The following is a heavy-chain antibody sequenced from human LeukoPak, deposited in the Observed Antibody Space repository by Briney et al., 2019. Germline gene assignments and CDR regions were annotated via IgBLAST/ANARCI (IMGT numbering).Heavy chain of an antibody. CDR2: INHSGST. CDR3: ARFDIVVVPANAFDI. J-gene: IGHJ3*02. CDR1: GGSFSGHY. V-gene: IGHV4-34*01. Sequence: SETLSLTCAVYGGSFSGHYWSWIRQPPGKGLEWIGEINHSGSTNYNPSLKSRVTISVDTSKNQFSLKLSSMTAADTAVYYCARFDIVVVPANAFDIWGQGTMVTVSS. D-gene: IGHD2-2*01.